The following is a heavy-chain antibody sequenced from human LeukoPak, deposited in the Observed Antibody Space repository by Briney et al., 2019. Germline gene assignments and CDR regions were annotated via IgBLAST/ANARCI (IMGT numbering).Heavy chain of an antibody. CDR3: ARVSLGYCSSASCYSAGRYHYYMDV. CDR1: GFTFSTYW. V-gene: IGHV3-7*01. D-gene: IGHD2-2*02. Sequence: GGSLRLSCAASGFTFSTYWMTWVLQAPGKGLEWVANIKEDGSEKYYVDSVKGRFTISRDNAKNSLYLQMNSLRAEDTAVHYCARVSLGYCSSASCYSAGRYHYYMDVWGKGTTVTVSS. J-gene: IGHJ6*03. CDR2: IKEDGSEK.